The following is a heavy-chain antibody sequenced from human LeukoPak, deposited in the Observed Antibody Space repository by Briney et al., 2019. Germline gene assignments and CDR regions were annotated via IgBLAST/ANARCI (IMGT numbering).Heavy chain of an antibody. Sequence: GGSLRLSCAASGFTFSRHAMHWVRQAPAKGWAWEAVLSYEGSNTHHADSVKGRFTISRDNSKNTLYLQMNSLRAEDTAVYYCARGYTTGWYVGYFVFWGQGTLVSVSS. V-gene: IGHV3-30-3*01. CDR2: LSYEGSNT. CDR3: ARGYTTGWYVGYFVF. J-gene: IGHJ4*02. D-gene: IGHD6-19*01. CDR1: GFTFSRHA.